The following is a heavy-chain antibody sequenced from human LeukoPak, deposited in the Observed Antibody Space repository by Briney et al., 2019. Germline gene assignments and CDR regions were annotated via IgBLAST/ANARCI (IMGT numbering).Heavy chain of an antibody. Sequence: GGSLRLSCAASGFTFSSYGMHWVRQAPGKGLEWVAVIWYDGSNKYYADSVKGRFIISRDNSKNTLYLQMNSLRAEDTAVYYCAKDRWVAGTVCFDYWGQGTLVTVSS. V-gene: IGHV3-33*06. CDR3: AKDRWVAGTVCFDY. J-gene: IGHJ4*02. CDR2: IWYDGSNK. D-gene: IGHD6-19*01. CDR1: GFTFSSYG.